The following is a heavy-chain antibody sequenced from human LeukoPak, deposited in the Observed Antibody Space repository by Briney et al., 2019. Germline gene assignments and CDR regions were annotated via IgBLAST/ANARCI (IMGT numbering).Heavy chain of an antibody. Sequence: GGSLRLSCGASGFTFDRFWMHWVRQAPGKGLEWVADIKEDGGEKYYVDSVKGRFTISRDNAKNSLYLQMNSLRAEDTAVYYCATYSTGWYAKGMDVWGQGTTVTVSS. CDR1: GFTFDRFW. J-gene: IGHJ6*02. V-gene: IGHV3-7*02. CDR2: IKEDGGEK. CDR3: ATYSTGWYAKGMDV. D-gene: IGHD6-19*01.